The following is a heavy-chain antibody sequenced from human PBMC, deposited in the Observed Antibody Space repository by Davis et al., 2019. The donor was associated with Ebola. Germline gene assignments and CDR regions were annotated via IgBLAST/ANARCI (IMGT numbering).Heavy chain of an antibody. CDR1: GFSFGDYA. CDR3: ARDLKQPPPSYYYGMDV. J-gene: IGHJ6*02. V-gene: IGHV3-49*04. D-gene: IGHD6-13*01. CDR2: IRSKGYGGKT. Sequence: PGGSLRLSCTASGFSFGDYAMSWVRQAPGKGLEWVGFIRSKGYGGKTGYAASVKGRFTISRDDSKSIAYLQMDSLKTEDTAVYYCARDLKQPPPSYYYGMDVWGQGTTVTVSS.